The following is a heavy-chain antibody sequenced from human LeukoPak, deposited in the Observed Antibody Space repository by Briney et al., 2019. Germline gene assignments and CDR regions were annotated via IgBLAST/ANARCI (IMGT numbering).Heavy chain of an antibody. Sequence: GGSLRLSCAASGFTFSSYGMHWVRQAPGKGLEWVAVIWYDGSNKYYADSVKGRFTISRDNSKNTLYLQMNSLRAEDTAVYYCARDMTMVGRYDPWGQGTLVTVSS. CDR2: IWYDGSNK. D-gene: IGHD4/OR15-4a*01. CDR1: GFTFSSYG. CDR3: ARDMTMVGRYDP. V-gene: IGHV3-33*01. J-gene: IGHJ5*02.